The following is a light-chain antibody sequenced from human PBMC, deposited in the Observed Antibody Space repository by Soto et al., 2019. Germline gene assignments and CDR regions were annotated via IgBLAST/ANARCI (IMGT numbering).Light chain of an antibody. CDR1: QSISSY. CDR2: AAS. Sequence: DIQMTQSPSSLSASVGDRVTITCRASQSISSYLNWYQQKPGKAPKLLIYAASSLQSGVPSRFSGIGSGTYFTLTISSLQPEDFATYYCQQSYSTPPYTFGHGTKLEIK. V-gene: IGKV1-39*01. J-gene: IGKJ2*01. CDR3: QQSYSTPPYT.